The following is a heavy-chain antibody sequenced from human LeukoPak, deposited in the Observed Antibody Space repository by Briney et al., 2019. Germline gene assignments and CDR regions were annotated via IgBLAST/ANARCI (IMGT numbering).Heavy chain of an antibody. CDR3: AKDYMIVGATNGGYYFDY. CDR1: GFTFSSYG. J-gene: IGHJ4*02. D-gene: IGHD1-26*01. V-gene: IGHV3-30*02. CDR2: IRYDGSNK. Sequence: GGSLRLSCAASGFTFSSYGMHWVRQAPGKGLEWVAFIRYDGSNKYYADSVKGRFTISRDNSKNTLYLQMNSLRAEDTAVYYCAKDYMIVGATNGGYYFDYWGQGTLVTVSS.